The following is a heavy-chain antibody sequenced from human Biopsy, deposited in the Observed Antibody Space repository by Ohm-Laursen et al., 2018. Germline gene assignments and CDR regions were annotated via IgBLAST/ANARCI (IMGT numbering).Heavy chain of an antibody. V-gene: IGHV1-46*01. J-gene: IGHJ4*02. Sequence: ASVKVSCKASGYTFTTYYIHWVRQAPGQGLEWMGIINPGGNSTAYTQNFQGRVTMTRDTSTTTVYMELSSLRSEDTAAYYCVLASFDYWGQGTLVTVPS. CDR3: VLASFDY. CDR2: INPGGNST. CDR1: GYTFTTYY.